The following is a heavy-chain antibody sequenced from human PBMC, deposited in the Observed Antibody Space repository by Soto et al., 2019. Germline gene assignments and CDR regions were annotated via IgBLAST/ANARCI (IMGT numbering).Heavy chain of an antibody. V-gene: IGHV4-34*01. CDR3: ARGTSYYDFWSGYYRVFDY. J-gene: IGHJ4*02. CDR1: GGSFSGYY. D-gene: IGHD3-3*01. Sequence: SETLSLTCAVYGGSFSGYYWSWIRQPPGKGLEWIGEINHSGSTNYNPSLKSRVTISVDTSKNQFSLKLSPVTAADTAVYYCARGTSYYDFWSGYYRVFDYWGQGTLVTVSS. CDR2: INHSGST.